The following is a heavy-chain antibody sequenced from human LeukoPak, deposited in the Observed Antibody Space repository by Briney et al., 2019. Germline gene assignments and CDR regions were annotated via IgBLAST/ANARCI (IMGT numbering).Heavy chain of an antibody. V-gene: IGHV1-2*02. D-gene: IGHD3-10*01. Sequence: ASVKVSCKASGYTFTGYYMHWVRQAPGQGLEWMGWINPNSGGTNYAQKFQGRVTMTRDTSISTAYMELSRLRSDDTAVYYCARDRGVIIYHYYYMDVWGKGTTVTISS. CDR2: INPNSGGT. J-gene: IGHJ6*03. CDR3: ARDRGVIIYHYYYMDV. CDR1: GYTFTGYY.